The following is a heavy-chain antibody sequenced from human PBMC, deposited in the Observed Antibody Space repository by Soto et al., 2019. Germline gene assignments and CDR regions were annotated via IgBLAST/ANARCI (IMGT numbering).Heavy chain of an antibody. J-gene: IGHJ5*02. V-gene: IGHV3-30*18. CDR3: AKKVDCSGGSCYPNWFDP. CDR2: ISYDGSNK. CDR1: GFTFSSYG. Sequence: QVQLVESGGGVVQPGRSLRLSCAASGFTFSSYGMHWVHQAPGKGLEWVAVISYDGSNKYYADSVKGRFTISRDNSKNTLYLQMNSLRAEDTAVYYCAKKVDCSGGSCYPNWFDPWGQGTLVTVSS. D-gene: IGHD2-15*01.